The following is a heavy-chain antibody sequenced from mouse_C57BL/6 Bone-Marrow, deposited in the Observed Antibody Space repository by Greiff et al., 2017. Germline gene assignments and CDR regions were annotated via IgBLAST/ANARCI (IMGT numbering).Heavy chain of an antibody. J-gene: IGHJ1*03. CDR3: ASDDSWYCDV. V-gene: IGHV1-50*01. Sequence: QVQLQQPGAELVKPGASVKLSCKASGYTFTSYWMQWVKQRPGQGLEWIGEIDPSDSYTNYNQKFKGKATLTVDTSSSPAYMQLSSLTSEDSAVYYCASDDSWYCDVWGTGTTVTVSS. CDR1: GYTFTSYW. D-gene: IGHD2-4*01. CDR2: IDPSDSYT.